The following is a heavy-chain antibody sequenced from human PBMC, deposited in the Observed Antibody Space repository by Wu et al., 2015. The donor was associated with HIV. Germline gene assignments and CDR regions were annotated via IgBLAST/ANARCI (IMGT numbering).Heavy chain of an antibody. CDR3: ARSKYYYDSSGYYYDYYYDGR. Sequence: QVQLVQSGAEVKKPGSSVKVSCKASGGTFRSYGINWVRQAPGQGLEWMGGIIPIFGTPKTQQKFQGRVTFITDESTTTAYMELSSLRSEDTAVYYCARSKYYYDSSGYYYDYYYDGRLGQGTTVTVSS. CDR2: IIPIFGTP. CDR1: GGTFRSYG. J-gene: IGHJ6*03. V-gene: IGHV1-69*05. D-gene: IGHD3-22*01.